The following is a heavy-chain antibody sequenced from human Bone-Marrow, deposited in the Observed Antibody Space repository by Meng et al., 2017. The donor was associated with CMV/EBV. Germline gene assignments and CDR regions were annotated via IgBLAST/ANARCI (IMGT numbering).Heavy chain of an antibody. CDR1: GFTFSAYY. D-gene: IGHD3-16*02. J-gene: IGHJ6*02. Sequence: GESLKISCEVSGFTFSAYYMSWIRQAPGKGLEWISYISRNTTTIQYADSVRGRFTISRDNAKNSLYLQMNSLRAEDTAVYYCARHDYVWGSYRLYYGMDVWGQGTTVTVSS. CDR2: ISRNTTTI. CDR3: ARHDYVWGSYRLYYGMDV. V-gene: IGHV3-11*04.